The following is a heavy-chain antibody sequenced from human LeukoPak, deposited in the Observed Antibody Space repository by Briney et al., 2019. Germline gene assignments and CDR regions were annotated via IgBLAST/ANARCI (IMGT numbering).Heavy chain of an antibody. CDR2: ISSSSSTI. CDR3: ASNGREDDAFDI. D-gene: IGHD1-26*01. V-gene: IGHV3-48*02. CDR1: GFTFSSYS. J-gene: IGHJ3*02. Sequence: GGSLRLSCAASGFTFSSYSMNWVRQAPGKGLEWISYISSSSSTIYYADSVKGRFTISRDNAKNSLYLQKNSLRDEDTAVYYCASNGREDDAFDIWGQGTMVTVS.